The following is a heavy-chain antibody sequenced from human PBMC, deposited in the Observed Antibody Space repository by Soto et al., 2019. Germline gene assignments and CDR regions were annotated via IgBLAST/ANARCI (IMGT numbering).Heavy chain of an antibody. CDR2: IIPILGIA. J-gene: IGHJ5*02. Sequence: QVQLVQSGAEVKKPGSSVKVSCKASGGTFSSYTISWVRQAPGQGLEWMGRIIPILGIANYAQKFQGRVTITADKPTSTAYMELSSLRSEDTAVYFCARDTPNYDILTGYYEGRWFDPWGQGTLVTVSS. CDR1: GGTFSSYT. V-gene: IGHV1-69*08. D-gene: IGHD3-9*01. CDR3: ARDTPNYDILTGYYEGRWFDP.